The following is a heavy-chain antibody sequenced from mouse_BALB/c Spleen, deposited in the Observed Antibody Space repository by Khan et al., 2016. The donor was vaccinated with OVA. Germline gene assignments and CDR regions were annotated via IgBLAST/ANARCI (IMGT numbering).Heavy chain of an antibody. V-gene: IGHV1S81*02. D-gene: IGHD3-1*01. CDR1: GYTFTSYY. CDR3: TRGLYYAMDY. J-gene: IGHJ4*01. CDR2: INPSNGGT. Sequence: QVQLQQPGAELVRPGASVKLSCKASGYTFTSYYMYWVKQRPGQGLEWIGGINPSNGGTNFNEKFKSKATLTVDKSSSTAYMQLSSLTSEDSAVYYWTRGLYYAMDYWGQGTSVTVSS.